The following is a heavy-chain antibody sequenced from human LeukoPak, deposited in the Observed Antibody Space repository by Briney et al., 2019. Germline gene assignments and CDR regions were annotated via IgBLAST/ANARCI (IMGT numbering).Heavy chain of an antibody. V-gene: IGHV3-23*01. CDR2: ISGSGGST. CDR3: ARGALYDSSGYYPYYFDY. Sequence: GGSLRLSCAASGFTFSSYAMSWVRQAPGKGLEWVSAISGSGGSTYYADSVKGRFTVSRDNAKNSLYLQMNSLRAEDTAVYYCARGALYDSSGYYPYYFDYWGQGTLVTVSS. CDR1: GFTFSSYA. J-gene: IGHJ4*02. D-gene: IGHD3-22*01.